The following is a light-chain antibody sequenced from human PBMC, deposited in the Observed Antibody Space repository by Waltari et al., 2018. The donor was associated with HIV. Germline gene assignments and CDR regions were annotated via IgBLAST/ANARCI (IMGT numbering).Light chain of an antibody. CDR1: QSVSSF. CDR3: QQRRDWPLT. J-gene: IGKJ5*01. Sequence: EILLTQSPASLSLSPGERATLSCRASQSVSSFLAWYQQKAGQAPRLLIFDASQRAAGIPARFSGSGSGTDFTLSISSLEPEDFAVYYCQQRRDWPLTFGRGTRLEIK. V-gene: IGKV3-11*01. CDR2: DAS.